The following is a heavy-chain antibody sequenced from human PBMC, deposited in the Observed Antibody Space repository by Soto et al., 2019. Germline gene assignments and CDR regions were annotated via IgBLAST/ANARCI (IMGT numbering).Heavy chain of an antibody. Sequence: EVNLLESGGGVVQPGESLRISCVGSGFTFKNYAMTWVRQAPGKGLEWVSGTTGSGANKHYADSVRGRFTISRDNSKKTLYLEMKRLRVEDTAVYYCAKVGDFGEDGPAEYFEHWGQGTLVTVSS. CDR3: AKVGDFGEDGPAEYFEH. V-gene: IGHV3-23*01. D-gene: IGHD4-17*01. CDR2: TTGSGANK. CDR1: GFTFKNYA. J-gene: IGHJ1*01.